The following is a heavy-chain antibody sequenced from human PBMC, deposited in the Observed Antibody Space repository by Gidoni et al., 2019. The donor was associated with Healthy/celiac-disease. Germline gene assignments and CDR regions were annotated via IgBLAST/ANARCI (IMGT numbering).Heavy chain of an antibody. CDR1: GGSISSSSYY. CDR2: IYYSGST. CDR3: ARRREDDYGYDAFDI. Sequence: QLQLQESGPGLVKPSETLSLTCTVSGGSISSSSYYWGWLRQPPGKGLVWIGSIYYSGSTYYNPSLKSRVTISVDTSKNQFSLKLSSVTAADTAVYYCARRREDDYGYDAFDIWGQGTMVTVSS. J-gene: IGHJ3*02. V-gene: IGHV4-39*01. D-gene: IGHD4-17*01.